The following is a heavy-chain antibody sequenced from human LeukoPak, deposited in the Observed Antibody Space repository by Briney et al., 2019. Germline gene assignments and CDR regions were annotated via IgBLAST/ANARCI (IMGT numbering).Heavy chain of an antibody. V-gene: IGHV3-9*01. J-gene: IGHJ4*02. CDR2: ISWNSGSI. Sequence: PGGSLRLSCAASGFTFDDYAMHWVRQAPGEGLEWVSGISWNSGSIGYADSVKGRFTISRDNSKDTLYLQMNSLRAEATAVYYCAKAWYYYDSSGDYWGQGTLVTVSS. CDR3: AKAWYYYDSSGDY. CDR1: GFTFDDYA. D-gene: IGHD3-22*01.